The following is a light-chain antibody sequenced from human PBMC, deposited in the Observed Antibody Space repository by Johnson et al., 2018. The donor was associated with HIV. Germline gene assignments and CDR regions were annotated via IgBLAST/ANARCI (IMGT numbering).Light chain of an antibody. CDR1: SSNIGNNY. Sequence: QSVLTQPPSVSAAPGQKVTISCSGSSSNIGNNYVSWYQQLPGTAPKLLIYENNKRPSGIPDRISGSKSGTSATLGITRLQTGDEADDYCGTWDSRLSAGHVFGSGTKATVL. CDR2: ENN. V-gene: IGLV1-51*02. J-gene: IGLJ1*01. CDR3: GTWDSRLSAGHV.